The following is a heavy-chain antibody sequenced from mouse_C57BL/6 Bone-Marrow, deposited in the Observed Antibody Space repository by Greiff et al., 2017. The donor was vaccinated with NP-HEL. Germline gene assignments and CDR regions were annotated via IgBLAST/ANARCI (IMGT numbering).Heavy chain of an antibody. CDR1: GYTFTDYY. Sequence: VQLQQSGPVLVKPGASVKMSCKASGYTFTDYYMNWVKQSHGKSLEWIGVINPYNGGTSYNQKFKGKATLTVDKSSSTAYMELNSLTSEDSAVYYCARWGDSYFDVWGTGTTVTVSS. J-gene: IGHJ1*03. CDR2: INPYNGGT. CDR3: ARWGDSYFDV. V-gene: IGHV1-19*01.